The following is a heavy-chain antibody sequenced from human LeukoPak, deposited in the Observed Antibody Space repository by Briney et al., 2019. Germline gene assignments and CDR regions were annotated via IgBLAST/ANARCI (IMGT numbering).Heavy chain of an antibody. CDR3: AKAGSAARPQFSLDP. D-gene: IGHD6-6*01. J-gene: IGHJ5*02. CDR2: ISWDGGST. V-gene: IGHV3-43D*03. CDR1: GFTFDDYG. Sequence: PGGSLRLSCAASGFTFDDYGMHWVRQAPGKGLEWVSLISWDGGSTYYADSVKGRFTISRDNSKNSLYLQMNSLRAEDTALYYCAKAGSAARPQFSLDPWGQGTLVTVSS.